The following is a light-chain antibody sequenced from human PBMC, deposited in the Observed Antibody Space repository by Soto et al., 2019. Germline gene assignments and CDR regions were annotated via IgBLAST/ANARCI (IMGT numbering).Light chain of an antibody. J-gene: IGLJ2*01. Sequence: QSALTQPASVSGSPGQSITISCTGTSSDVGGYNSVSWYQQHPGKAPKLMIYDVSNRPSGVSNRFSGSKSVNTASLTISGLQAEDEADYYCSSYTSSSTVVFGGGTKFTVL. CDR2: DVS. CDR3: SSYTSSSTVV. V-gene: IGLV2-14*03. CDR1: SSDVGGYNS.